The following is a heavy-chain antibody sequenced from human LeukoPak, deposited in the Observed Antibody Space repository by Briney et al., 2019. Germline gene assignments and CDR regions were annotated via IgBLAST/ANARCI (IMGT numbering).Heavy chain of an antibody. D-gene: IGHD5-18*01. V-gene: IGHV1-2*02. J-gene: IGHJ4*02. Sequence: ASVKVSCKASGYTFTGSYMHCVRQAPGQGLEWMGWINPNSGGTNYAQKFQGRVTMTRATSISTAYMDLNSLLSDDTAVYYCARDRSPAPGRSYGRGHFDYWGQGTLVTVSS. CDR3: ARDRSPAPGRSYGRGHFDY. CDR1: GYTFTGSY. CDR2: INPNSGGT.